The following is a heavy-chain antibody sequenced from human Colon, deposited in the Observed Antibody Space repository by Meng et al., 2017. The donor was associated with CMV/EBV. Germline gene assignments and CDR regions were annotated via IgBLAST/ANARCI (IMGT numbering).Heavy chain of an antibody. CDR2: VSYDGNTK. V-gene: IGHV3-30*18. CDR3: AKGGSSSSYGRVDY. CDR1: GFTFNTYA. J-gene: IGHJ4*02. D-gene: IGHD2-2*01. Sequence: QVQLVESGGGVVQPGRSLRLSCAVSGFTFNTYAMHWVRQAPGKGLEWVEVVSYDGNTKFSADSEKGRFTISRDNSKNMVYLQMDSLGPEDTAVYYCAKGGSSSSYGRVDYWGQGTLVTVSS.